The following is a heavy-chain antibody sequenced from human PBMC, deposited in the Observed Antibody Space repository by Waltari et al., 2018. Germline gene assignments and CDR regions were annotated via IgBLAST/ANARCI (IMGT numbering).Heavy chain of an antibody. J-gene: IGHJ3*02. CDR3: VKDGDYSLPAYDAFDI. CDR1: GITFSNFA. Sequence: QVQLVESGGGVVQPGGSLRLSCAASGITFSNFAMPWVSQTPARGLGRVAFIRFDGTTAYYADSVTGRFTISRDNYESRCYLQMNSLRPEDTGVYYCVKDGDYSLPAYDAFDIWGPGTMVSVSS. V-gene: IGHV3-30*02. CDR2: IRFDGTTA. D-gene: IGHD4-17*01.